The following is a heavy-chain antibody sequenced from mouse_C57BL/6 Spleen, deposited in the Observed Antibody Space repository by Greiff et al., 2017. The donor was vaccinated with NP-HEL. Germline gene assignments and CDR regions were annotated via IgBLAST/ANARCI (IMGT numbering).Heavy chain of an antibody. D-gene: IGHD1-1*01. CDR2: INPNNGGT. CDR1: GYTFTDYN. J-gene: IGHJ4*01. Sequence: EVQGVESGPELVKPGASVKMSCKASGYTFTDYNMHWVKQSHGKSLEWIGYINPNNGGTSYNQKFKGKATLTVNKSSSTAYMELRSLTSEDSAVYYCAGVDYGSSYYAMDYWGQGTSVTVSS. CDR3: AGVDYGSSYYAMDY. V-gene: IGHV1-22*01.